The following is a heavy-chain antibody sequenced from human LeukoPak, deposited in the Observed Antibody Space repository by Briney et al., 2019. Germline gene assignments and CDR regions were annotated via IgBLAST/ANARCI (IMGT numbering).Heavy chain of an antibody. Sequence: GGSLRLSCAASGFTFSSYWMNWARQAPGKGLEWVASINHNGNVNYYVDSVKGRFTISRDNAKNSLYLQMNSLRAEDTAVYYCARDLGGYSYGPWGQGTLVTVSS. CDR1: GFTFSSYW. CDR3: ARDLGGYSYGP. J-gene: IGHJ5*02. D-gene: IGHD5-18*01. V-gene: IGHV3-7*01. CDR2: INHNGNVN.